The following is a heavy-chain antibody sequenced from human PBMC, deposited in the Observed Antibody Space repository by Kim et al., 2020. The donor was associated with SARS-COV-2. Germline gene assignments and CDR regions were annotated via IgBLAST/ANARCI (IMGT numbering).Heavy chain of an antibody. CDR3: ARVRWGDIVLMVYAGLDY. Sequence: GGSLRLSCAASGFTFSSYSMNWVRQAPGKGLEWVSSISSSSSYIYYADSVKGRFTISRDNAKNSLYLQMNSLRAEDTAVYYCARVRWGDIVLMVYAGLDYWGQGTLVTVSS. V-gene: IGHV3-21*01. J-gene: IGHJ4*02. CDR2: ISSSSSYI. D-gene: IGHD2-8*01. CDR1: GFTFSSYS.